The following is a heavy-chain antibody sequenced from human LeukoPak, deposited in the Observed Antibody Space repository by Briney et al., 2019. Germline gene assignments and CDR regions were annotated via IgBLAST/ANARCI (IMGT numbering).Heavy chain of an antibody. D-gene: IGHD5/OR15-5a*01. CDR2: IYYSGRT. J-gene: IGHJ3*02. Sequence: SETLSLTGTVSGGSISSYYWSWLAQPPGKGWKWIGYIYYSGRTYYNPSLKSRVTISVDTSKNPFSLKLSSVTAADTAVYYCARAPKGVSRFDIWGQGTMVTVSS. CDR3: ARAPKGVSRFDI. CDR1: GGSISSYY. V-gene: IGHV4-59*12.